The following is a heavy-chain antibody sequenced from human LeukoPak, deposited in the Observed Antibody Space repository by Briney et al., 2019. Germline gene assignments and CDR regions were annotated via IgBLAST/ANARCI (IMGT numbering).Heavy chain of an antibody. CDR2: IYPGDSDT. CDR1: GYHFASYW. CDR3: ARRPAYTKSWFY. J-gene: IGHJ4*02. D-gene: IGHD6-13*01. V-gene: IGHV5-51*01. Sequence: GESLQISCQGSGYHFASYWIGWVGRLPGKGLECMGIIYPGDSDTKYSVSFQGQGTISAAKSINTANLQWSSLEASDTAIYYWARRPAYTKSWFYWGQGTLVTVSS.